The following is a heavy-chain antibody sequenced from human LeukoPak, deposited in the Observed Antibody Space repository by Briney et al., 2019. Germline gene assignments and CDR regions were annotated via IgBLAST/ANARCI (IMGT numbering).Heavy chain of an antibody. Sequence: PGGSLRLSCAASGFTFNTYAMSWVRQAPGKGLGWVSAISGSGGTTYYADSVKGRFTISRDNSENTLYLQMNSLRAEDTTVYYRAKFGWSVPAASPLDYWGQGTLVTVSS. J-gene: IGHJ4*02. V-gene: IGHV3-23*01. CDR1: GFTFNTYA. CDR3: AKFGWSVPAASPLDY. D-gene: IGHD2-2*01. CDR2: ISGSGGTT.